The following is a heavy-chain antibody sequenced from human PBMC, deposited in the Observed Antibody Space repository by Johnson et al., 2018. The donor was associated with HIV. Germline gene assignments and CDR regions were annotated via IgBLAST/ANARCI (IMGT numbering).Heavy chain of an antibody. CDR1: GFTFSSYG. D-gene: IGHD4-17*01. CDR2: IRYDGSNK. V-gene: IGHV3-30*02. J-gene: IGHJ3*02. CDR3: AKEYSCPYGDYDGEAFDI. Sequence: QVQLVESGGGVVQPGGSLRLSCAASGFTFSSYGMHWVRQAPGKGLEWVAFIRYDGSNKYYADSVKGRFTISRDNSKNTLYLQMNSLRAEDTAVYYCAKEYSCPYGDYDGEAFDIWGQGTMVTVSS.